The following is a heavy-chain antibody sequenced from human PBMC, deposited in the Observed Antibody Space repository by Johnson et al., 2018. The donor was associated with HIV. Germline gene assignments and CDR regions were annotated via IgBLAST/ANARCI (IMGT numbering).Heavy chain of an antibody. D-gene: IGHD1-26*01. J-gene: IGHJ3*02. V-gene: IGHV3-11*04. CDR1: GFTFSNAW. CDR2: ISGSGSTT. Sequence: QVQLVESGGVVVQPGGSLRLSCAASGFTFSNAWMNWIRQAPGKGLEWVSYISGSGSTTEYADSVKGRFTISRDNAKNSLYLQMNSLRAEDTAVYYCARDYSKGDAFDIWGQATMVTVS. CDR3: ARDYSKGDAFDI.